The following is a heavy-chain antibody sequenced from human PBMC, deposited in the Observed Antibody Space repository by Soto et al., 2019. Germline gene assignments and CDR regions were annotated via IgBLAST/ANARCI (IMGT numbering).Heavy chain of an antibody. J-gene: IGHJ5*02. CDR1: GGSISSGGYS. Sequence: LTCAVSGGSISSGGYSWSWIRQPPGKGLEWIGYIYHSGSTYYNPSRKSRVTVSVDTSKNQFSLKLSSVTAADTAVYYCARHPSDFWFDPWGQGTLVTVSS. V-gene: IGHV4-30-2*03. CDR3: ARHPSDFWFDP. D-gene: IGHD2-21*02. CDR2: IYHSGST.